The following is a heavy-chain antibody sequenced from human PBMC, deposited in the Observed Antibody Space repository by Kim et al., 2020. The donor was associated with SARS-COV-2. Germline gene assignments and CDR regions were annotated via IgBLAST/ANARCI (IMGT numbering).Heavy chain of an antibody. D-gene: IGHD5-18*01. CDR3: ARDKAISQRWHGYLDI. Sequence: GGSLRLSCLASGFSVGSDYMAWVRQSPGKGLEWVSVMFRGNKTFYADAVRVRFTISRDISKNTVYLQMNSLRDEDTAVYYCARDKAISQRWHGYLDIWGRGALVTVTS. CDR1: GFSVGSDY. V-gene: IGHV3-66*01. CDR2: MFRGNKT. J-gene: IGHJ2*01.